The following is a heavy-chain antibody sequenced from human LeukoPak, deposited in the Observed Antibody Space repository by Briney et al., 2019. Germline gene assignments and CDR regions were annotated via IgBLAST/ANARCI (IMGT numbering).Heavy chain of an antibody. CDR2: ISSDGIKK. D-gene: IGHD2-15*01. CDR1: GFRFSDYG. V-gene: IGHV3-30*18. J-gene: IGHJ4*02. Sequence: PGRSLRLSCAASGFRFSDYGMHWVRQAPGRGLEWVAVISSDGIKKAYADSVKGRFTISRDNSENTLYLQMSSLRAEDTAVYYCAKRRDYCSGGSCYSLDYWGQGTLVTVSS. CDR3: AKRRDYCSGGSCYSLDY.